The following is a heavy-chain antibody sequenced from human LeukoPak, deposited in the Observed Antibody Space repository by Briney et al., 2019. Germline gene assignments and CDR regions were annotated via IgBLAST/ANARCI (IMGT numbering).Heavy chain of an antibody. Sequence: GGSLRLSCAASGFTFSSYSMNWVRQAPGKGLEWVSSISSSSSYIYYADSVKGRFTISRDNAKNSLYLQMNSLRTGDTAVYYCAREGSGYRFDYWGQGTLVTVSS. CDR1: GFTFSSYS. CDR2: ISSSSSYI. J-gene: IGHJ4*02. CDR3: AREGSGYRFDY. V-gene: IGHV3-21*01. D-gene: IGHD5-18*01.